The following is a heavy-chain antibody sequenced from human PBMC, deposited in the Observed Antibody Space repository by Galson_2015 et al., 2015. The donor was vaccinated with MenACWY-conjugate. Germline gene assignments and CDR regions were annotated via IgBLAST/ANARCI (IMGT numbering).Heavy chain of an antibody. CDR1: GGSISSSNW. CDR2: IYHSGST. Sequence: ETLSLTCAVSGGSISSSNWWSWVRQPPGKGLEWIGEIYHSGSTNYNPSPKSRVTISVDKSKNQFSLKLSSVTAADTAMYYCATHGIAAAGTQRTIRWFDPGGQGPLVTVSS. CDR3: ATHGIAAAGTQRTIRWFDP. V-gene: IGHV4-4*02. D-gene: IGHD6-13*01. J-gene: IGHJ5*02.